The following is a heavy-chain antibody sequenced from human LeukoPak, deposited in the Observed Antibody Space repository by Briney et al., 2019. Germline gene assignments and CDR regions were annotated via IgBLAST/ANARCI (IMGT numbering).Heavy chain of an antibody. V-gene: IGHV4-34*01. Sequence: SETLSLTCAVYGGSFSGYYWSWIRQPPGKGLEWIGEINHSGSTNYNPSLKSRVTISVDTSKNQFSLKLSSVTAADTAVYFCARRAYSAAYWKHFDYWGQGTLVTVSP. D-gene: IGHD1-1*01. CDR1: GGSFSGYY. CDR2: INHSGST. J-gene: IGHJ4*02. CDR3: ARRAYSAAYWKHFDY.